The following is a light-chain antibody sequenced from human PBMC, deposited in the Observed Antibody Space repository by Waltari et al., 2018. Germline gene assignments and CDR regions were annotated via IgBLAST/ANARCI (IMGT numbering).Light chain of an antibody. CDR1: LSIGPW. J-gene: IGKJ1*01. Sequence: DTQMTQSPSTLSASVGDTVTITCRASLSIGPWLAWYQQKPGKAPKLLIYRASILQGGVPSRFCGSGSVTDFTLTISGLQPDDFATYYCQQYNSYWTFGQGTKVE. CDR2: RAS. CDR3: QQYNSYWT. V-gene: IGKV1-5*03.